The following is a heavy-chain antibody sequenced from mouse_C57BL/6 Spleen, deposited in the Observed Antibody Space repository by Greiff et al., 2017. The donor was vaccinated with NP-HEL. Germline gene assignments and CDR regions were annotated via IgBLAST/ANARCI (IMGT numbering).Heavy chain of an antibody. CDR2: INPSTGGT. CDR1: GYSFTGYY. Sequence: VQLQQSGPELVKPGASVKISCKASGYSFTGYYMNWVKQSPEKSLEWIGEINPSTGGTTYNQKFKAKATLTVDKSSSTAYMQLKSLTSEDSAVYYCARYYYGSSYPSYWYFDVWGTGTTVTVSS. CDR3: ARYYYGSSYPSYWYFDV. D-gene: IGHD1-1*01. J-gene: IGHJ1*03. V-gene: IGHV1-42*01.